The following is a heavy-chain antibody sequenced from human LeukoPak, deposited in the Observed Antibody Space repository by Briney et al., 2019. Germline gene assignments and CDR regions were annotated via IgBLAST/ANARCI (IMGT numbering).Heavy chain of an antibody. CDR1: GYTFTGYY. CDR3: ARSRGFWYYFDY. V-gene: IGHV1-2*02. CDR2: INPNSGGT. J-gene: IGHJ4*02. D-gene: IGHD2-8*02. Sequence: GASVKVSCKASGYTFTGYYMHWVRQAPGQGLEWMGWINPNSGGTNCAQKFQGRVTMTRDTSISTAYMELSRLRSDDTAVYYCARSRGFWYYFDYWGQGTLVTVSS.